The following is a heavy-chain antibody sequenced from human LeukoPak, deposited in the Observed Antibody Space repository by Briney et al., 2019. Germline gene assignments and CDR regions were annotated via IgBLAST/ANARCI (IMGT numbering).Heavy chain of an antibody. J-gene: IGHJ4*02. Sequence: GGSLRLSCAASGFTFDDYGMSWVRQAPGKGLEWVSGINWNGGSTGYADSVKGRFTISRDNAKNSLYLQMNSLRAEDTALYYCARVDYYGSGSPYFDYWGQGTLVTVSS. CDR2: INWNGGST. D-gene: IGHD3-10*01. V-gene: IGHV3-20*04. CDR3: ARVDYYGSGSPYFDY. CDR1: GFTFDDYG.